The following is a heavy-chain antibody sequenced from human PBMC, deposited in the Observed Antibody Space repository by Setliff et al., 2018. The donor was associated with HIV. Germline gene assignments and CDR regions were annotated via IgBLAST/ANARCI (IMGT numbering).Heavy chain of an antibody. V-gene: IGHV4-38-2*01. CDR1: GYSINSGFS. D-gene: IGHD6-19*01. CDR3: ARPRRVRSRAWYWFDI. CDR2: IYQSGSI. J-gene: IGHJ5*02. Sequence: SETLSLACAASGYSINSGFSRAWIRQPPGQGPQWIGSIYQSGSIYYNPSLQSRVTISVDSSNNQFSLNLFSVTAADTAVYYCARPRRVRSRAWYWFDIWGQGTLVTVSS.